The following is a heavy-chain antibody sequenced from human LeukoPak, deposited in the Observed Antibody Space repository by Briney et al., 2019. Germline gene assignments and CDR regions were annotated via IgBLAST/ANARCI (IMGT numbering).Heavy chain of an antibody. Sequence: GGSLRLSCAVSGITFSSYSMNWVRQAPGKGLEWVSYISTSSSTIYYADSVKGRFTISRGNAKNSLYLQMNSLRAEDTAVYYCAPGYCTTTSCSHYFDYWGQGTLVTVSS. CDR3: APGYCTTTSCSHYFDY. J-gene: IGHJ4*02. D-gene: IGHD2-2*01. CDR1: GITFSSYS. CDR2: ISTSSSTI. V-gene: IGHV3-48*01.